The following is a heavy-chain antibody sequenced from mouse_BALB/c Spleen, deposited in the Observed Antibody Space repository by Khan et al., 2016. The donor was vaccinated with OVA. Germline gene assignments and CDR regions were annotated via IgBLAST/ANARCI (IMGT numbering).Heavy chain of an antibody. J-gene: IGHJ3*01. V-gene: IGHV5-9-3*01. Sequence: EVKLMESGGGLVKPGGSLKLSCAASGFTFSTYAMSWVRQTPERRLEWVATVNSDGDYTFYPDNVTGRVTISRDNAKNTLYLQLSSLRSDDTAMYYCARSAYGNFAYWGQGTLVTVSA. CDR2: VNSDGDYT. CDR1: GFTFSTYA. D-gene: IGHD2-1*01. CDR3: ARSAYGNFAY.